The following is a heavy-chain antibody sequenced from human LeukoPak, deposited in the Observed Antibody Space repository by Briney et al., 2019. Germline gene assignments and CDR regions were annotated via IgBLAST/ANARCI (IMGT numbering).Heavy chain of an antibody. Sequence: SETLSLTCTVSGGSIGSYYWSWIRQPAGKGLEWIGRIYTSGSTNYNPSLKGRVTMSVDTSKNQFSLKLSSVTAADTAVYYCARVGGYSGYDSERAGFDYWGQGTLVTVSS. V-gene: IGHV4-4*07. CDR1: GGSIGSYY. D-gene: IGHD5-12*01. CDR3: ARVGGYSGYDSERAGFDY. J-gene: IGHJ4*02. CDR2: IYTSGST.